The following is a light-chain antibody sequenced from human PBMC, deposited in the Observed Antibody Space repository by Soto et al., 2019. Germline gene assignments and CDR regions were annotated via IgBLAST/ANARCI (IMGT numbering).Light chain of an antibody. CDR1: QTITNW. CDR3: QQLNGYPIS. Sequence: DIQMTQSPSTLPASVGDRVTITCRASQTITNWLAWYQHKPGKAPRLLIYDASSLESWVPSRFSGSGSGTEFTLTVSSLQPEDFATYYCQQLNGYPISFGQGTRLEIK. CDR2: DAS. V-gene: IGKV1-5*01. J-gene: IGKJ5*01.